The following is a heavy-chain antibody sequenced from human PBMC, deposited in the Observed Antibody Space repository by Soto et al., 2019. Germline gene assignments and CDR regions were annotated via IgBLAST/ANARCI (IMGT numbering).Heavy chain of an antibody. V-gene: IGHV1-8*01. J-gene: IGHJ5*02. Sequence: QEQLVQSGAEVKKPGASVKVSCKTSGYTFTDYDINWVRQATGQGLEWIGWMNPNSGETGYAQKFQGRVTMPRSASLSTAYLERSSLRSEDTAVYYCARVAVAARPRWYNWFDPWGQGTLVTVSS. CDR2: MNPNSGET. CDR1: GYTFTDYD. CDR3: ARVAVAARPRWYNWFDP. D-gene: IGHD2-15*01.